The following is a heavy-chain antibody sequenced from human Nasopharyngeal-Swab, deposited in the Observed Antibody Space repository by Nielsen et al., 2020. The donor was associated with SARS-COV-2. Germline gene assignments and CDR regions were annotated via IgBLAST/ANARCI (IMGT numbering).Heavy chain of an antibody. Sequence: ASVKVSCKASGYTFTNHFMHWVRQAPGQGLEWMGMINPSGGSTGYAQNFQGRVTMTRGTSTSTVYMELSSPSSEDTAVYYCARGYSYGLAYWGQGTLVTVSP. D-gene: IGHD5-18*01. CDR2: INPSGGST. J-gene: IGHJ4*02. V-gene: IGHV1-46*01. CDR3: ARGYSYGLAY. CDR1: GYTFTNHF.